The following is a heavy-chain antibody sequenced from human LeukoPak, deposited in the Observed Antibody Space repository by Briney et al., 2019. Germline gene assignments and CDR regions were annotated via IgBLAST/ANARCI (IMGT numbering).Heavy chain of an antibody. V-gene: IGHV1-69*04. J-gene: IGHJ2*01. CDR3: AREGPVGDYGDYDWYFDF. D-gene: IGHD4-17*01. Sequence: SVKVSCKASGGTFSSYAISWVRQAPGQGLEWIGRIIPILGIANYAQKFQGRVTITADKSTSTAYMELSSLRSEDTAVYYCAREGPVGDYGDYDWYFDFWGRGTLVTVSS. CDR1: GGTFSSYA. CDR2: IIPILGIA.